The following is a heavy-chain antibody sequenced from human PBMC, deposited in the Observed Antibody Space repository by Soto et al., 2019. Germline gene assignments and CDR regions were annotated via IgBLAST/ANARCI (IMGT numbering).Heavy chain of an antibody. CDR1: GFTFSSYG. CDR2: IWYDGSNK. J-gene: IGHJ4*02. CDR3: ARDLAGERGFDY. Sequence: QVQLVESGGGVVQPGRSLRLSCAASGFTFSSYGMHWVRQAPGKGLEWVAVIWYDGSNKYYADSVKGRFTISRDNSKNTLYLQMNSLRAEDTAVYYCARDLAGERGFDYWGQGTLVTVSS. V-gene: IGHV3-33*01.